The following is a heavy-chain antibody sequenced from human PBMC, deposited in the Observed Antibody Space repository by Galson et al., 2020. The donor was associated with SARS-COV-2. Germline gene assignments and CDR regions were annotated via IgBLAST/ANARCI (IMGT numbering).Heavy chain of an antibody. CDR2: IYPGDSDT. CDR3: ARSTIWSGGYYRDAFDI. CDR1: GYSFTSYW. V-gene: IGHV5-51*01. Sequence: GESLKISCKGSGYSFTSYWIGWVRQMPGKGLEWMGSIYPGDSDTRYSPSFQGQVTISADKSISTAYLQWSSLKASDTAMYYCARSTIWSGGYYRDAFDIWGQGTMVTVSS. J-gene: IGHJ3*02. D-gene: IGHD3-3*01.